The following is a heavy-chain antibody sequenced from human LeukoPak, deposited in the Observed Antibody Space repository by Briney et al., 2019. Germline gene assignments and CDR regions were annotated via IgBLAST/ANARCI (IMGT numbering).Heavy chain of an antibody. J-gene: IGHJ4*02. V-gene: IGHV3-72*01. D-gene: IGHD5-18*01. CDR3: ARVGYSYGGEYYFDY. Sequence: HPGGSLRLSRAASGFTFSDHYMDWVRQAPGKGLEWVGRTRNKANSYTTEYAASVKGRFTISRDDSKNSLYLQMNSLKTEDTAVYYCARVGYSYGGEYYFDYWGQGTLVTVSS. CDR2: TRNKANSYTT. CDR1: GFTFSDHY.